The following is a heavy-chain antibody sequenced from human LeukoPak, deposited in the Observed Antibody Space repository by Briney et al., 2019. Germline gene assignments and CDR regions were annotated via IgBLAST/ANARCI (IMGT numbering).Heavy chain of an antibody. Sequence: SETLSLTCTVSDGSISSYYWSWIRQPAGKGLEWIGRIYTSGSTNYNPSLKSRVTMSVDTSKNQFSLQLSSVTAADTAVYYCARDFGAAGKFDYWGQGTLVTVSS. D-gene: IGHD3-3*01. CDR1: DGSISSYY. CDR3: ARDFGAAGKFDY. J-gene: IGHJ4*02. V-gene: IGHV4-4*07. CDR2: IYTSGST.